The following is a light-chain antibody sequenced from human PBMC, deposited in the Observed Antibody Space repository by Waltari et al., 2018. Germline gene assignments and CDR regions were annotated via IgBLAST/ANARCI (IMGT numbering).Light chain of an antibody. Sequence: DIQMTQSPSTLSASVGDTVSITFRASQSIRSWLDWYQRKPGKAPKLLIYEASTLESGVPSRFSGSGSGTEFTLVISSLQPEDFASYHCQQYDRYPWTFGLGTEVEIK. CDR2: EAS. CDR3: QQYDRYPWT. CDR1: QSIRSW. J-gene: IGKJ1*01. V-gene: IGKV1-5*03.